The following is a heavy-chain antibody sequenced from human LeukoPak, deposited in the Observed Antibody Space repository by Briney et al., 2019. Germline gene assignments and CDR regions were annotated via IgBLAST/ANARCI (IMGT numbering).Heavy chain of an antibody. J-gene: IGHJ5*02. CDR1: GYTFTSYG. CDR3: ARLLDYYGSGDENWFDP. D-gene: IGHD3-10*01. Sequence: GASVKVSCKASGYTFTSYGISWVRQAPGQGLEWMGWISAYNGNTNYAQKLQGRVTMTTDTSTSTAYMELSSLRSEVTAVYYCARLLDYYGSGDENWFDPWGQGTLVTVSS. CDR2: ISAYNGNT. V-gene: IGHV1-18*01.